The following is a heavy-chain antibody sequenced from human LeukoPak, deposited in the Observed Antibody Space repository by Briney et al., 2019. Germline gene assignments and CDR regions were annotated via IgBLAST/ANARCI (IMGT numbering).Heavy chain of an antibody. V-gene: IGHV4-59*01. Sequence: SETLSLTCTVSGGSISSYYWSWIRQPPGKGLEWIGYIYYSGSTNYNPSLTSRVTISVDTSKNQFSLKLSSVTAADTAVYYCARWGPDDGSGDSYFDYWGQGTLVTVSS. D-gene: IGHD3-10*01. J-gene: IGHJ4*02. CDR1: GGSISSYY. CDR3: ARWGPDDGSGDSYFDY. CDR2: IYYSGST.